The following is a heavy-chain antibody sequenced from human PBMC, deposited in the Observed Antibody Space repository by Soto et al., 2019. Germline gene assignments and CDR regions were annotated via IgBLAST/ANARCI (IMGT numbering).Heavy chain of an antibody. J-gene: IGHJ3*01. CDR2: ISGDSGSS. Sequence: GGSLSLCSAAFEFTFVAYSVRWVRQRPRKGLEWVAGISGDSGSSGYADSVRGRFTVSRDNAKNSLFLQMSSLSPEDTALYYCTKRRSARPGFDAFDLWGQGTMVTVSS. CDR3: TKRRSARPGFDAFDL. V-gene: IGHV3-9*01. CDR1: EFTFVAYS.